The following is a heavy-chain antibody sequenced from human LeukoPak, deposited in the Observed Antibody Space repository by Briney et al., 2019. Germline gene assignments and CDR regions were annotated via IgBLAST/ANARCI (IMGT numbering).Heavy chain of an antibody. D-gene: IGHD3-10*01. Sequence: GASVKVSCKASGYTFTSYGISWVRQAPGQGLEWMGWINPNSGGTNYAQKFQGRVTMTRDTSISTAYMELSRLRSDDTAVYYCARDGYYYGSGSYGWFDPWGQGTLVTVSS. CDR2: INPNSGGT. CDR3: ARDGYYYGSGSYGWFDP. J-gene: IGHJ5*02. V-gene: IGHV1-2*02. CDR1: GYTFTSYG.